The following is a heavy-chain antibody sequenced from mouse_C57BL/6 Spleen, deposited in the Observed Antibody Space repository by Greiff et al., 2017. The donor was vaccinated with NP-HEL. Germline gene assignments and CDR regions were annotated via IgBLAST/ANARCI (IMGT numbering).Heavy chain of an antibody. CDR3: TRWDDYDRFAY. J-gene: IGHJ3*01. Sequence: VQLQQSGTVLARPGASVKMSCKTSGYTFTSYWMHWVNQRPGQGLEWLGAIYPGNSDTSYNQKFKGKAKLTAVTSASTAYMELSSLTNEDSAVYYCTRWDDYDRFAYWGQGTLVTVSA. CDR1: GYTFTSYW. CDR2: IYPGNSDT. V-gene: IGHV1-5*01. D-gene: IGHD2-4*01.